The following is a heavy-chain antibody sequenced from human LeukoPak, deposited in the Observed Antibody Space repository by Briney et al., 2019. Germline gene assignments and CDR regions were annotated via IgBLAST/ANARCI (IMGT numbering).Heavy chain of an antibody. V-gene: IGHV3-30*03. CDR1: GFSFRNYG. CDR3: AREHDYSDYPYYLDT. Sequence: PGGSLRLSCAASGFSFRNYGMHWVRQPPGKGLEWVALILWDGGNEYYANSVKGRFTISRDNSQNTLYLHLNSLRPDDTAVYYCAREHDYSDYPYYLDTWGQGTLVTVSS. D-gene: IGHD4-11*01. J-gene: IGHJ4*02. CDR2: ILWDGGNE.